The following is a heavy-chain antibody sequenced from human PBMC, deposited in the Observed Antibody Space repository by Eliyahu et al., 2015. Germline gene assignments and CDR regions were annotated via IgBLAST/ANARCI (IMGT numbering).Heavy chain of an antibody. Sequence: QVQLQQWGXGLLKPSETLSXXCAVYGGXFXGYYWSWIRQPPGKGLEWXGEINHSGSTNYNPSLKSRVTISVDTSKNQFSLKLSSVTAADTAVYYCARGVIWGGWVLEYYGMDVWGQGTTVTVSS. V-gene: IGHV4-34*01. CDR2: INHSGST. CDR3: ARGVIWGGWVLEYYGMDV. D-gene: IGHD3-16*01. CDR1: GGXFXGYY. J-gene: IGHJ6*02.